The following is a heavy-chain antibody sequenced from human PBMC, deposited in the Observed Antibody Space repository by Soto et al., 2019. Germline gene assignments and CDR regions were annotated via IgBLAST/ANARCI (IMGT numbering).Heavy chain of an antibody. V-gene: IGHV3-23*01. CDR3: AKALVPALTAKFGY. D-gene: IGHD5-18*01. CDR1: GXIFNNYA. CDR2: VTASGGGT. Sequence: LRLSFAASGXIFNNYAMTWVRQAPGKGLEWVSTVTASGGGTFYANSVKGRFTISRDNSRNTLHLQMSSLRVEDTALYYCAKALVPALTAKFGYWGQGTLVTVSS. J-gene: IGHJ4*02.